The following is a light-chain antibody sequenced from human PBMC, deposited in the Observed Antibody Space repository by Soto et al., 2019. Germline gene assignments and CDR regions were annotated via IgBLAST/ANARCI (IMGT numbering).Light chain of an antibody. CDR1: SSNIGAGYD. V-gene: IGLV1-40*01. Sequence: QSVLTQPPSVSGAPGQRVIISCTGSSSNIGAGYDVHWYQQLPGTAPKLLIYGNSNRPSGVPDRFSGSKSGTSASLAITGLQAEDEADYYCRSYDSSLSGSVFGGGTKLTVL. J-gene: IGLJ2*01. CDR3: RSYDSSLSGSV. CDR2: GNS.